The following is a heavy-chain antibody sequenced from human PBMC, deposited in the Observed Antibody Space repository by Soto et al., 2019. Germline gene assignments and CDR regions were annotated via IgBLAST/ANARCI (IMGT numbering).Heavy chain of an antibody. CDR1: GFTFSDYY. J-gene: IGHJ4*02. CDR2: ISSSGSTI. CDR3: ARDPPLYSSSWYYFDY. V-gene: IGHV3-11*01. Sequence: GGSLRLSCAASGFTFSDYYMSWIRQAPGKGLEWVSYISSSGSTIYYADSVKGRFTISRDNAKNSLYLQMNSLRAEDTAVYYCARDPPLYSSSWYYFDYWGQGTLVTVSS. D-gene: IGHD6-13*01.